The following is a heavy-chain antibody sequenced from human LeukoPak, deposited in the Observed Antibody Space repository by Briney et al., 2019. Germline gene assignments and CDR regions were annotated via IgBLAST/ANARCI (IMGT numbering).Heavy chain of an antibody. CDR3: AKARLYGPNWFDP. J-gene: IGHJ5*02. CDR2: ISGSGGST. D-gene: IGHD4-17*01. Sequence: LPGGSLRLSCAASGFTFSSYAMSWVRQAPGKGLEWVSAISGSGGSTYYADSVKGRFTISRDNSKNTLYLQTNSLRAEDTAVYYCAKARLYGPNWFDPWGQGTLVTVSS. V-gene: IGHV3-23*01. CDR1: GFTFSSYA.